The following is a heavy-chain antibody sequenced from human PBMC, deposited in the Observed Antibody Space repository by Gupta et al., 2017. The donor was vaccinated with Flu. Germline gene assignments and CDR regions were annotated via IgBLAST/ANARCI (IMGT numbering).Heavy chain of an antibody. J-gene: IGHJ5*01. CDR1: TDS. CDR3: ARDLGSGTYGWFDS. D-gene: IGHD1-26*01. Sequence: TDSIGWVRQAPGQGLEWMGGIIPIFGTANYAQKFQGRVTITADESTSTAYMDLSSLTSEDTAVYYCARDLGSGTYGWFDSWGQGTLVTVSS. V-gene: IGHV1-69*01. CDR2: IIPIFGTA.